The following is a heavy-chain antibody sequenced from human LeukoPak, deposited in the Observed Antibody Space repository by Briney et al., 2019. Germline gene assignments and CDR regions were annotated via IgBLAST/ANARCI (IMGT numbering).Heavy chain of an antibody. V-gene: IGHV3-21*04. D-gene: IGHD3-9*01. CDR3: ATDIRAVGDSRYFDY. CDR1: GFTFSSYS. Sequence: GGSLRLSCAASGFTFSSYSMNWVRQAPGKGLEWVSCINSSSNYRYYADSVKGRFTISRDNAKNSLYLQMNSLTIEDTAIYYCATDIRAVGDSRYFDYWGQGTLVTVSS. J-gene: IGHJ4*02. CDR2: INSSSNYR.